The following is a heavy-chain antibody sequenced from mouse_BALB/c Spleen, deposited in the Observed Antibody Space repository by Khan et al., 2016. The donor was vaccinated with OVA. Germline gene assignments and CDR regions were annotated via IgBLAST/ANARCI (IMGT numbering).Heavy chain of an antibody. J-gene: IGHJ2*01. D-gene: IGHD1-1*01. CDR2: ISYSGVT. CDR1: GYSITSGYA. CDR3: ARGNYYGYYFDY. V-gene: IGHV3-2*02. Sequence: EVQLQESGPGLVKPSQSLSLTCIVTGYSITSGYAWNWIRQFPGNKLEWMGYISYSGVTSSTPSLKSRISITRDTSKNQFFLQLNSVTTEDTATYYCARGNYYGYYFDYWGQGTTLTVSS.